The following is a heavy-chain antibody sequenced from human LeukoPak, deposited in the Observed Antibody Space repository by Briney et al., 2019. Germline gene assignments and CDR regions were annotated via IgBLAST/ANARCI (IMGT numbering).Heavy chain of an antibody. J-gene: IGHJ4*02. CDR1: GGSISSYY. CDR3: ARAHSGSYYSSSYYFDY. CDR2: IYYSEST. Sequence: SETLSLTCTVSGGSISSYYWSWIRQPPGKGLEWIGYIYYSESTNYNPSLKSRVTISVDTSKNQFSLKLSSVTAADTAVYYCARAHSGSYYSSSYYFDYWGQGTLVTVSS. V-gene: IGHV4-59*01. D-gene: IGHD1-26*01.